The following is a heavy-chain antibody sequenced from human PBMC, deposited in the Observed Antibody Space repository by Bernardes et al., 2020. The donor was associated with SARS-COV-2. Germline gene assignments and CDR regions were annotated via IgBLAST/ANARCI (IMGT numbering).Heavy chain of an antibody. J-gene: IGHJ3*02. CDR3: ARESPRDAFDI. CDR2: ISGRSTYI. Sequence: GESLRLSCAASGFTFSTYSMNWVRQAPGKGLEWVSSISGRSTYIFYADSVKGRFTISRDNAKNSLYLQMNSLRAEDTAVYYCARESPRDAFDIWGQGTMVTVSS. V-gene: IGHV3-21*01. CDR1: GFTFSTYS.